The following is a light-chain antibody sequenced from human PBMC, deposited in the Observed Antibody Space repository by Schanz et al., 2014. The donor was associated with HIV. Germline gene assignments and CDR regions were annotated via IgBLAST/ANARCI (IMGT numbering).Light chain of an antibody. CDR1: SNDVGGHNY. CDR3: SSYTNINSWV. V-gene: IGLV2-14*03. J-gene: IGLJ3*02. Sequence: QSVLTQPASVSGSPGQSITISCTGTSNDVGGHNYVSWFQQHPGRAPKLLIFEVTNRPSGIPNRFSGSKSGNTASLTISGLQAEDEADYYCSSYTNINSWVFGGGTKLTVL. CDR2: EVT.